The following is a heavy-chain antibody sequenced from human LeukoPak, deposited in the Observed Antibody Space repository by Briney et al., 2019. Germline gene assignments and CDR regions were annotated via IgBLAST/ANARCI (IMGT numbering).Heavy chain of an antibody. CDR1: GGSFSDYY. V-gene: IGHV4-34*01. Sequence: SSETLSLTCAVYGGSFSDYYWTWIRQPPGKGLEWIGEINHSGSPNNNPSLKSRVSISFDTSKNQFSLKLTSVTAADTAVYYCGSRRTAMFGVIKGPIDYWGQGTLVTVSP. D-gene: IGHD3-3*01. CDR2: INHSGSP. CDR3: GSRRTAMFGVIKGPIDY. J-gene: IGHJ4*02.